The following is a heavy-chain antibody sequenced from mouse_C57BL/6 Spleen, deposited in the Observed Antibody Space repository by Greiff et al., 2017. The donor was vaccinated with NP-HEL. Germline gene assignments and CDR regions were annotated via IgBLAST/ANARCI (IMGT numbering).Heavy chain of an antibody. D-gene: IGHD1-1*01. J-gene: IGHJ1*03. Sequence: VHVKQSGAELVRPGASVKLSCKASGYTFTDYYINWVKQRPGQGLEWIARIYPGSGNTYYNEKFKGKATLTAEKSSSTAYMQLSSLTSEDSAVYFCARDYGSSWGYFDVWGTGTTVTVSS. CDR2: IYPGSGNT. V-gene: IGHV1-76*01. CDR1: GYTFTDYY. CDR3: ARDYGSSWGYFDV.